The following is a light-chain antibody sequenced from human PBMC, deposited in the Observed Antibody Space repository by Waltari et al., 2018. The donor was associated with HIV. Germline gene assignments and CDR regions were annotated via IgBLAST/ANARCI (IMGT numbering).Light chain of an antibody. CDR2: DVN. J-gene: IGLJ3*02. CDR1: SRDVGAYNY. CDR3: CSFAGSYTWV. Sequence: QSALTQPRSVSGSPGQSVTISCTGTSRDVGAYNYVSWYQQHPGKAPKLLIYDVNKRPSGVPDRFSGSKSGNTASLTISGLQAEDEGNFYCCSFAGSYTWVFGGGTKLTVL. V-gene: IGLV2-11*01.